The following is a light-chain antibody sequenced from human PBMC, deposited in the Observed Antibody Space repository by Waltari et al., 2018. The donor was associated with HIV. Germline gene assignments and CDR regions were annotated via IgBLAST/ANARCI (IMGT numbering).Light chain of an antibody. CDR3: SSYRSSSTPLWV. V-gene: IGLV2-14*01. J-gene: IGLJ3*02. CDR2: EVS. CDR1: SSDVGSSNY. Sequence: QSALTQPASVSGSPGQSITLSCTGTSSDVGSSNYVSWYQQHPDKAPKLMIYEVSNRPSGVSNRFSGSKSDNTASLTISGLQAEDEADYYCSSYRSSSTPLWVFGGGTKLTVL.